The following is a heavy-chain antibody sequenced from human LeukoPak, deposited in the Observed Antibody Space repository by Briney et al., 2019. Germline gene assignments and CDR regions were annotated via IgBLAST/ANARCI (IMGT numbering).Heavy chain of an antibody. Sequence: GGSLRLSCAASVFTFSNYWMHWVRQAPGKGLVWVSRIKTDGSSTNYADSVKGRFTISRDNAKNTLYLQMNSLRAEDTAVYYCARVDSSGYSRTFDIWGQGTMVTVSS. CDR1: VFTFSNYW. J-gene: IGHJ3*02. V-gene: IGHV3-74*01. CDR3: ARVDSSGYSRTFDI. CDR2: IKTDGSST. D-gene: IGHD3-22*01.